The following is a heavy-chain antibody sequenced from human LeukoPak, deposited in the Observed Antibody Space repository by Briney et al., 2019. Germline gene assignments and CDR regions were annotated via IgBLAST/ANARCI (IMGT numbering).Heavy chain of an antibody. CDR3: ARHGNSYDILTGYYERLYYYYGMDV. CDR2: IYYSGST. V-gene: IGHV4-59*08. Sequence: SETLSLTCTVSGGSISSYYWSWIRQPPGKGLEWIGYIYYSGSTNYNPSLNSRVTISVDTSKNQFSLKLSSVTAADTAVYYCARHGNSYDILTGYYERLYYYYGMDVWGQGTTVTVSS. CDR1: GGSISSYY. J-gene: IGHJ6*02. D-gene: IGHD3-9*01.